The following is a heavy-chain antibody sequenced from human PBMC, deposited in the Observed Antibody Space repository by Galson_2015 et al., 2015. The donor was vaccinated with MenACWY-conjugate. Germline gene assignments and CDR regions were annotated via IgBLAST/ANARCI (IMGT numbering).Heavy chain of an antibody. J-gene: IGHJ3*02. D-gene: IGHD3/OR15-3a*01. Sequence: TLSLTCTVSGGSMSSGGYYWGWIRQSPGKGLEWIGYIYNSGSTFSQPSLKSRLTISIETSNKQFSLKLDSVTAADTAVYYCARVVDDAWTGYSLRAYDIWGQGTMVTVSS. CDR1: GGSMSSGGYY. CDR2: IYNSGST. V-gene: IGHV4-31*03. CDR3: ARVVDDAWTGYSLRAYDI.